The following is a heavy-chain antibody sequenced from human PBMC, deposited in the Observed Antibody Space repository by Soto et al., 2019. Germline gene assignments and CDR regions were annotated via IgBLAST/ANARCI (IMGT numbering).Heavy chain of an antibody. CDR2: IIPIFGTA. CDR3: ARELRFGEFPYGMDV. Sequence: QVQLVQSGAEVTKPGSSVKVSCKASGGTFSSYAISWVRQAPGQGLEWMGGIIPIFGTANYAQKFQGRVTITADKSTGTAYMELSSLRSEDTSVYYCARELRFGEFPYGMDVWGQGTTVTVSS. D-gene: IGHD3-10*01. CDR1: GGTFSSYA. J-gene: IGHJ6*02. V-gene: IGHV1-69*06.